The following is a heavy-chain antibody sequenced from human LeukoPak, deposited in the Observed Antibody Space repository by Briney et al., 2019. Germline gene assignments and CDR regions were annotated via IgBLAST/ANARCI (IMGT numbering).Heavy chain of an antibody. D-gene: IGHD5-18*01. CDR3: ANTPQTMVTNFDY. CDR1: GFTFSSYA. V-gene: IGHV3-23*01. CDR2: ISSSGSST. J-gene: IGHJ4*02. Sequence: GGSLRLSCAASGFTFSSYAMSWVRQAPGQGLKWVSGISSSGSSTYYADSVKGRFTISRDNSKNTLYLQMNSLRAEDTAVYYCANTPQTMVTNFDYWGQGTLVTVSS.